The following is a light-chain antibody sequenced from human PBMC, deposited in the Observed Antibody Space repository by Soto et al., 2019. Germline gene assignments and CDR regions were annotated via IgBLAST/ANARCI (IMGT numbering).Light chain of an antibody. Sequence: QSALTQPASVSGSPGQSITISCTGTSSDVGGYNYVSGYQQHPGKAPKLMIYEVSNRPSGVSNRLSGSKSGNTASLTISGLQAEDEADYYCSSYTSSTTLVFGGGTKVTVL. CDR1: SSDVGGYNY. CDR2: EVS. J-gene: IGLJ3*02. CDR3: SSYTSSTTLV. V-gene: IGLV2-14*01.